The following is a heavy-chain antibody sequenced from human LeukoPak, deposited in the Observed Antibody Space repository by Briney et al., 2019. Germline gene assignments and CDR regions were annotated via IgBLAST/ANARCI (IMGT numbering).Heavy chain of an antibody. V-gene: IGHV4-34*01. J-gene: IGHJ4*02. D-gene: IGHD6-13*01. CDR2: INHSGST. Sequence: SETLSLTCAVYGGSFSGYYWSWIRQPPGKGLEWIGEINHSGSTNYNPSLKSRVTISVDTSKNQFSLKLSSVTAADTAVYYCATRRGSIAAAGPVHYWGQGTLVTVSS. CDR3: ATRRGSIAAAGPVHY. CDR1: GGSFSGYY.